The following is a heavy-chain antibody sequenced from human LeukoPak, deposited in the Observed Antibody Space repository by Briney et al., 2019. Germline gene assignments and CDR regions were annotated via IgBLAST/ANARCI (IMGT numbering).Heavy chain of an antibody. D-gene: IGHD3-10*01. CDR2: INSRNTI. CDR3: VSGVGMDV. CDR1: GFTFSTSE. J-gene: IGHJ6*02. V-gene: IGHV3-48*03. Sequence: GGSLRLSCIDSGFTFSTSELNWVRQAPGTGLEWFAFINSRNTISYAASVRGRFTISRDNAKNSLYLQMNSLTVEDTAVYYCVSGVGMDVWGQGTTVSVSS.